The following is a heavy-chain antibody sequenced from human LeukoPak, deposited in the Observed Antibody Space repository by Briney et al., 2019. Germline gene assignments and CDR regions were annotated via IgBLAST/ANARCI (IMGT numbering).Heavy chain of an antibody. CDR2: INHSGST. CDR3: ARPGGRGPH. Sequence: GSLRLSCAASGFTVSSNYMSWIRQPPGKGLEWIGEINHSGSTNYNPSLKSRVTISVDTSKNQFSLKLSSVTAADTAVYYCARPGGRGPHWGQGTLVTVSS. D-gene: IGHD2-15*01. V-gene: IGHV4-34*01. CDR1: GFTVSSNY. J-gene: IGHJ4*02.